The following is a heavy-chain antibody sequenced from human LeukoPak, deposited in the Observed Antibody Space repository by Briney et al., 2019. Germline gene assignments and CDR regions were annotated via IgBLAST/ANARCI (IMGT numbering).Heavy chain of an antibody. CDR3: AREDIVVVPAASYFDL. V-gene: IGHV4-4*02. D-gene: IGHD2-2*01. CDR1: GGSISSSNW. CDR2: IYHSGST. J-gene: IGHJ2*01. Sequence: PSETLSLTCAVSGGSISSSNWWSWVRQPPGKGLEWIGEIYHSGSTNYNPSLESRVTISVDKSKNQFSLKLSSVTAADTAVYYCAREDIVVVPAASYFDLWGRGTLVTVSS.